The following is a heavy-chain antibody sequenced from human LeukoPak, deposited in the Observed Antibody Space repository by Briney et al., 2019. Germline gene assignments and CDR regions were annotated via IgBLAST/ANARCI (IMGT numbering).Heavy chain of an antibody. J-gene: IGHJ4*02. D-gene: IGHD4-17*01. V-gene: IGHV4-39*01. Sequence: PSETLSLTCALSGGSISSSTYYWGWIRQPPGKGLEWVGTIYYSGDTYYNPSLKGRVIISADTSKNQFSLRLSSVTAADTAVYYCARLDYGDYGVFDYWGQGTLVTVSS. CDR1: GGSISSSTYY. CDR2: IYYSGDT. CDR3: ARLDYGDYGVFDY.